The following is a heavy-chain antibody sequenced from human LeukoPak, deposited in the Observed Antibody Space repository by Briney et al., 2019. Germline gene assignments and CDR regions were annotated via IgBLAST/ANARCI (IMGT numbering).Heavy chain of an antibody. J-gene: IGHJ4*02. CDR3: ARENPRWLQLPD. D-gene: IGHD1-1*01. CDR2: INPNSGGT. CDR1: GYTFTGYY. Sequence: EASVTVSFKASGYTFTGYYMHWVRQAPGQGLEWMGWINPNSGGTNYAQKFQGRVTITRDTSISTAYMELSRLRSDDTAVYYCARENPRWLQLPDWGQGTLVTVSS. V-gene: IGHV1-2*02.